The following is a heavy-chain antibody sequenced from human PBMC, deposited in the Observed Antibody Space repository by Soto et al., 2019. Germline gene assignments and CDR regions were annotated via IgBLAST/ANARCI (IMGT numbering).Heavy chain of an antibody. CDR1: GFIVSGNY. J-gene: IGHJ4*02. CDR3: ARVNPPYP. CDR2: IYSGGGT. Sequence: PGGSLRLSFAASGFIVSGNYMSWVRQAPGKGLEWVSFIYSGGGTHYADSVRGRFTISRDNSKNTVYLQMNSLRVEDTAVYYCARVNPPYPWGQGTLVTVSS. V-gene: IGHV3-53*01.